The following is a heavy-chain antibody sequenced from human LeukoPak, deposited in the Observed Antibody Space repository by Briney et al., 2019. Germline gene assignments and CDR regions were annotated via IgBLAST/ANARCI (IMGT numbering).Heavy chain of an antibody. D-gene: IGHD1-26*01. V-gene: IGHV3-23*01. J-gene: IGHJ3*02. CDR2: ISRGGGST. CDR1: GFTFSRYA. Sequence: GGSLRLSCAASGFTFSRYAMSWVRQAPGKGLEWVSGISRGGGSTYYADSVKGWLTISRDNSKNTLYLQMNSLRAEDTAVYYCARGRQYSGSYDAFDIWGQGTMVTVSS. CDR3: ARGRQYSGSYDAFDI.